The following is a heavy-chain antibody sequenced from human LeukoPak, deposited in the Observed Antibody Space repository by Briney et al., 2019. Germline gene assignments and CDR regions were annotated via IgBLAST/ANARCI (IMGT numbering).Heavy chain of an antibody. CDR2: INSDGSST. V-gene: IGHV3-74*01. J-gene: IGHJ4*02. CDR1: GFTFSYYW. Sequence: PGGSLRLSCAASGFTFSYYWMHWVRQAPGKGLVWVSRINSDGSSTSYADSVKGRFTISRDNAKNTLYLQMNSLRVEDTAVYYCAKADDYGDPTFDYWGQGTLVTVSS. D-gene: IGHD4-17*01. CDR3: AKADDYGDPTFDY.